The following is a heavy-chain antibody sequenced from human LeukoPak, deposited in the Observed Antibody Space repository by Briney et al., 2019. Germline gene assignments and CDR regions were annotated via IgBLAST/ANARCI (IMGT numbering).Heavy chain of an antibody. CDR1: GGSFRGYY. Sequence: SETLSLTCAVYGGSFRGYYWSWIRQPPGKGLEWIGEINHSGSTNYNPSLKSRVTISLDTSMKKFSLKLNSVTAADTAVYYCARTGPTYYYDSSGHDAFDIWGQGTMVTVSS. D-gene: IGHD3-22*01. V-gene: IGHV4-34*01. CDR2: INHSGST. J-gene: IGHJ3*02. CDR3: ARTGPTYYYDSSGHDAFDI.